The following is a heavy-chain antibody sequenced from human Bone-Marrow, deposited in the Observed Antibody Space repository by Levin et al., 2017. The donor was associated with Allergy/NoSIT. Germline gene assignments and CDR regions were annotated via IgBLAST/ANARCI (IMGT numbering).Heavy chain of an antibody. J-gene: IGHJ6*03. Sequence: GESLKISCAASGFTFSSYGMHWVRQAPGKGLEWVAVISYDGSNKYYADSVKGRFTISRDNSKNTLYLQMNSLRAEDTAVYYCAKDRLDELYYYYMDVWGKGTTVTVSS. CDR3: AKDRLDELYYYYMDV. CDR1: GFTFSSYG. V-gene: IGHV3-30*18. CDR2: ISYDGSNK. D-gene: IGHD1-26*01.